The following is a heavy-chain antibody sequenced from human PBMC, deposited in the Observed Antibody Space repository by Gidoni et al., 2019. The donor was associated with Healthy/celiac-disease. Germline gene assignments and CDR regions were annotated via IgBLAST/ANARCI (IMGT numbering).Heavy chain of an antibody. J-gene: IGHJ5*02. Sequence: QVQLQESGPGLVKPSQTLSLPCTVSGGSISSGGYYWSWIRQHPGKGLEWIGYIYYSGSTYYNPSRKSRVTISVDTSKNQFSLKLSSVTAADTAVYYCARGLQQLGKNWFDPWGQGTLVTVSS. CDR2: IYYSGST. CDR3: ARGLQQLGKNWFDP. V-gene: IGHV4-31*03. D-gene: IGHD4-4*01. CDR1: GGSISSGGYY.